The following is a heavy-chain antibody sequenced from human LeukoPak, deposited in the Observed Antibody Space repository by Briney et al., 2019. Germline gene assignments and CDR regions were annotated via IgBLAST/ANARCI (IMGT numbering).Heavy chain of an antibody. J-gene: IGHJ3*02. CDR2: IYYSGST. D-gene: IGHD2-2*01. CDR1: GGSISSYY. V-gene: IGHV4-59*01. CDR3: ARGSTKIDAFDI. Sequence: SETLSFTCTVSGGSISSYYWSWIRQPPGKGLEWIGYIYYSGSTNYNPSLKSRVTISVDTSKNQFSLKLSSVTAADTAVYYCARGSTKIDAFDIWGQGTMVTVSS.